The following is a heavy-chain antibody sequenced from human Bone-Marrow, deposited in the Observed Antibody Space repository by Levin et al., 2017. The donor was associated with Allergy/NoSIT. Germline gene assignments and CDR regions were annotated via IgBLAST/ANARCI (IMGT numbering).Heavy chain of an antibody. Sequence: SQTLSLTCTVSGGSVNSGSYYWSWIRQPPGKGLEWIGYIYYTGSTNYKPSLKSRVSISVDRSKNQFSLTLNSVTAADTAVYYCARSSFAYDYWGQGTLVTVSS. CDR1: GGSVNSGSYY. CDR2: IYYTGST. J-gene: IGHJ4*02. V-gene: IGHV4-61*01. D-gene: IGHD3-16*01. CDR3: ARSSFAYDY.